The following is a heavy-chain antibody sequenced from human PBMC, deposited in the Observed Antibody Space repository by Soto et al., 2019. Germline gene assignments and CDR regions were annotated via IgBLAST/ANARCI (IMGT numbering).Heavy chain of an antibody. D-gene: IGHD2-15*01. V-gene: IGHV3-23*01. CDR3: AKSPRRGGQREEYDY. CDR2: VTPPGTTT. J-gene: IGHJ4*02. Sequence: EVQLLESGGGLIRPGGSLRLSCAASGFTFSSYDMSWVRQTPGRGLEWVSTVTPPGTTTSYADSVKGRFTISRDNSKNTLYLQLNSLRDEDTALYYCAKSPRRGGQREEYDYWGQGTLVTVSS. CDR1: GFTFSSYD.